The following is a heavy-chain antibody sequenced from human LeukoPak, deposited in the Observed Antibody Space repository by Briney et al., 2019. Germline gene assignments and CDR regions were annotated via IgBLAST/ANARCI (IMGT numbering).Heavy chain of an antibody. CDR2: INHSGST. V-gene: IGHV4-34*01. CDR1: SGSFSDYY. J-gene: IGHJ4*02. CDR3: ARGGIFGVVKKIKNYFDY. Sequence: PSETLSLTCAVYSGSFSDYYWSWIRQPPGKGLEWIGEINHSGSTNYNPSLKSRVTMSVDTSENQFSLKLSSVTAADTAVYFCARGGIFGVVKKIKNYFDYWGQGTLVTVSS. D-gene: IGHD3-3*01.